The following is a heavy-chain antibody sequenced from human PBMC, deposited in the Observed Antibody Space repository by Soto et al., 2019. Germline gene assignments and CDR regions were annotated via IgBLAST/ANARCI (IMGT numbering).Heavy chain of an antibody. CDR3: ARDRDTAMVTADYYGMDV. CDR1: GGTFSSYA. V-gene: IGHV1-69*01. J-gene: IGHJ6*02. Sequence: QVQLVQSGAEVKKPGSSVKVSCKASGGTFSSYAISWVRQAPGQGLEWMGGIIPIFGTANYAQKFQGRVTITADESTSTAYMELSSLRSEDAAVYYCARDRDTAMVTADYYGMDVWGQGTTVTVSS. CDR2: IIPIFGTA. D-gene: IGHD5-18*01.